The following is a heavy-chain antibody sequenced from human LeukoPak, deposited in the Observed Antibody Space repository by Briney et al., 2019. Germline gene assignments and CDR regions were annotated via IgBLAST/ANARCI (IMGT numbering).Heavy chain of an antibody. D-gene: IGHD5-12*01. CDR3: ARQVWGATIRDYYGMDV. J-gene: IGHJ6*04. CDR2: IYPGDSDT. CDR1: GCSFTSYW. V-gene: IGHV5-51*01. Sequence: GESLKISCKGSGCSFTSYWIGWVRQMPGKGLEWMGIIYPGDSDTRYSPSFQGQVTISADKSISTAYLQWSSLKASDTAMYYCARQVWGATIRDYYGMDVWGKGTTVTVSS.